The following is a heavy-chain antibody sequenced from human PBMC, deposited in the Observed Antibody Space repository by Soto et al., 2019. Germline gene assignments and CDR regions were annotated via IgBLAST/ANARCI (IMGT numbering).Heavy chain of an antibody. D-gene: IGHD7-27*01. J-gene: IGHJ6*02. V-gene: IGHV3-30*18. CDR1: GFTFSSYG. Sequence: QVQLVESGGGVVQPGRSLRLSCAASGFTFSSYGMHWVRQAPGKGLEWVAVISYDGSNKYYADSVKGRFTISRDNSKNTLDLQMNSLRAEDTAVYYCAKDLLGPGRAYGMAVWGQGTTVTVSS. CDR3: AKDLLGPGRAYGMAV. CDR2: ISYDGSNK.